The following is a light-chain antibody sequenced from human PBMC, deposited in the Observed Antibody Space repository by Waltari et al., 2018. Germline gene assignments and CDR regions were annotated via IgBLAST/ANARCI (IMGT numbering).Light chain of an antibody. CDR3: LSVDSDLGGQV. CDR1: NSNIRAGYV. V-gene: IGLV1-40*01. CDR2: GKT. J-gene: IGLJ2*01. Sequence: QSVLTQPPSVSGAPGQRATISCSGTNSNIRAGYVVQWYQHFPRIAPKLIIYGKTYRPAWVPDRCSGAKSGTAASLAITGLQDEEEADYYCLSVDSDLGGQVFGGGTKLTVL.